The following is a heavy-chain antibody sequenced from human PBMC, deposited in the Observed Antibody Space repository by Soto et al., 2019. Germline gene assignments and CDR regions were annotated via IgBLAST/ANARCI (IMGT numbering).Heavy chain of an antibody. CDR3: FRAEDGIRGLCRVSAFLLNGSSDL. CDR2: IYYSGST. D-gene: IGHD1-1*01. V-gene: IGHV4-59*01. Sequence: GKGLEWIGYIYYSGSTSYNPSLKSRVTISIATSKNQFSLKLSSVTAEDTAVYYCFRAEDGIRGLCRVSAFLLNGSSDL. J-gene: IGHJ2*01.